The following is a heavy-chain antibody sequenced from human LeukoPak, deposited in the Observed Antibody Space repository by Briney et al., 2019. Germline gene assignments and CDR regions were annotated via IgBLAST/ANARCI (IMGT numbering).Heavy chain of an antibody. Sequence: SETLSLTCTVSGGSMISSSHYWGWIRQPPGTGLEWSGSIYYSGSIYHNPSLKSRVTISIDTSKSQFSLRLSSVTAADTAVYYCARDRAEWQYYFDTSGDYYVGDSFDIWGQGTMVTVSS. CDR1: GGSMISSSHY. V-gene: IGHV4-39*07. D-gene: IGHD3-22*01. CDR3: ARDRAEWQYYFDTSGDYYVGDSFDI. J-gene: IGHJ3*02. CDR2: IYYSGSI.